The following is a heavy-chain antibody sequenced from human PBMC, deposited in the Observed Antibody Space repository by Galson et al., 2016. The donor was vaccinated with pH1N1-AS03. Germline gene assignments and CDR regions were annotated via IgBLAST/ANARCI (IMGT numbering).Heavy chain of an antibody. Sequence: QSGAEVKQPGESLKISCKASGYLFTNYWIAWVRQMPGKGLEWMGIIYPSDPDARYSLSFQGQVTFSADKSTSTADLHLPTLKAADSAMYSRSRHASPTLRSYDFGSCGRGTLVTFSA. J-gene: IGHJ4*02. D-gene: IGHD2-15*01. CDR1: GYLFTNYW. CDR3: SRHASPTLRSYDFGS. V-gene: IGHV5-51*01. CDR2: IYPSDPDA.